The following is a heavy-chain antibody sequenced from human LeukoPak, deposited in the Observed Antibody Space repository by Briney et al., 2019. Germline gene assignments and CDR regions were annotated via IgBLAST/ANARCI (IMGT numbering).Heavy chain of an antibody. CDR1: GGSFSGYY. CDR2: INHSGST. D-gene: IGHD2-15*01. CDR3: ARGPRLGYYCSGGSCYRPNNWFDP. J-gene: IGHJ5*02. Sequence: SETLSLTCAVYGGSFSGYYWSWIRQPPGKGLEWTGEINHSGSTNYNPSLKSRVTISVDTSKNQFSLKLSSVTAADTAVYYCARGPRLGYYCSGGSCYRPNNWFDPWGQGTLVTVSS. V-gene: IGHV4-34*01.